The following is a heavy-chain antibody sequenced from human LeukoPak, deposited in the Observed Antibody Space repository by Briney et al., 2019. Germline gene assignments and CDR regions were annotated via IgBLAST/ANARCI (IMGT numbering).Heavy chain of an antibody. V-gene: IGHV4-34*01. J-gene: IGHJ4*02. CDR2: INHSGST. Sequence: SETLSLTCAVYGGSFSGYYWSWIRQPPGKGLEWIGEINHSGSTNYNPSLKSRVTISVDTSTNQFSLKLSSVTAADTAVYYCARSIVPAAIRPVGYFDYWGQGTLVTVSS. CDR3: ARSIVPAAIRPVGYFDY. CDR1: GGSFSGYY. D-gene: IGHD2-2*01.